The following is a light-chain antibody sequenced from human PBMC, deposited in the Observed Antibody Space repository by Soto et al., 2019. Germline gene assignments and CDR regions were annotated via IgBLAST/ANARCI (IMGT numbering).Light chain of an antibody. CDR3: TSPTPGSLYV. V-gene: IGLV2-14*01. Sequence: QSALAQPASVSGSPGQSITISCTGTRSDVGRYNYVSWYQQHPGKAPKLLIYEVTYRPSGVSTRFSASKSGNTASLTISGLQAEDEADYFCTSPTPGSLYVFGTGTKVT. CDR2: EVT. CDR1: RSDVGRYNY. J-gene: IGLJ1*01.